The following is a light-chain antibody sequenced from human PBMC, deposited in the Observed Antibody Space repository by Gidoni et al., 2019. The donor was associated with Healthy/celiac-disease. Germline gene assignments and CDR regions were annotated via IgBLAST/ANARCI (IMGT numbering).Light chain of an antibody. CDR1: QSVSSY. CDR3: QQRSNWPLT. J-gene: IGKJ4*01. V-gene: IGKV3-11*01. CDR2: DAS. Sequence: EIVLTQSPATLSLSPGEIATLSCRASQSVSSYLAWYQQKPGQAPRLLIYDASNRATGIPARFSGSGSGTDFTLTISSLEPEDFAVYYGQQRSNWPLTFGGGTKVEIK.